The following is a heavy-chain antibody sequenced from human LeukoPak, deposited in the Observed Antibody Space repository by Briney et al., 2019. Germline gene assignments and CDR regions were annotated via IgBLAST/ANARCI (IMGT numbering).Heavy chain of an antibody. J-gene: IGHJ4*02. D-gene: IGHD3-10*01. CDR3: ASRDYYGSGSYYRY. Sequence: PSETLSPTCAVYGGSLSGYYWSWIRQPPGKGLEWIGEINHSGSTNYNPSLKSRVTISVDTSKNQFSLKLSSVTAAETAVYYWASRDYYGSGSYYRYWGEGTLVTVSS. V-gene: IGHV4-34*01. CDR1: GGSLSGYY. CDR2: INHSGST.